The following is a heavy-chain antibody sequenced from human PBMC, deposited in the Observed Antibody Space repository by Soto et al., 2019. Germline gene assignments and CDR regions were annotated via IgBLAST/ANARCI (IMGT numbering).Heavy chain of an antibody. CDR3: ARGNSTRWNLLINGYYGMDA. CDR2: ISGYNGDT. J-gene: IGHJ6*04. D-gene: IGHD6-13*01. CDR1: GYTFTSYS. V-gene: IGHV1-18*01. Sequence: QVQLVQSEAEVKRPGASVKVSCKASGYTFTSYSISWVRQAPGQGLEWMGWISGYNGDTKYAENLQGRVSMTSDTGTTTVFMGMRSLRSDAAAVYNCARGNSTRWNLLINGYYGMDAWGKWNKVSVSP.